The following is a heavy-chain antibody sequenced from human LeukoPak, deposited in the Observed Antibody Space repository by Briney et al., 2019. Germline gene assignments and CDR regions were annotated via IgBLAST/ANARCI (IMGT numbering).Heavy chain of an antibody. CDR3: AKGDVDIVATIGLHFDY. J-gene: IGHJ4*02. Sequence: PGGSLRLSCAASGFTFSSYGMHWVRQAPGKGLEWVAFIRYDGSNKYYADSVKGRFTISRDNSKNTLYLQMNSLRAEDTAVYYCAKGDVDIVATIGLHFDYWGQGTLVTVSS. V-gene: IGHV3-30*02. CDR1: GFTFSSYG. CDR2: IRYDGSNK. D-gene: IGHD5-12*01.